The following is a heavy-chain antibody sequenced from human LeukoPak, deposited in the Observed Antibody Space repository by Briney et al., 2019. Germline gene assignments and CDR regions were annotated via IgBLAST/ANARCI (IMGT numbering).Heavy chain of an antibody. CDR2: ISSTDSTI. Sequence: GGSLRLSCAASGFTFSSYEMNWVRQAPGKGLEWVSYISSTDSTIYYADSVKGRFTISRDNAKNSLYLQMNSLRAEDTAVYYCAKPLEYCSSTSCYAVEYYFDYWGQGTLVTVSS. V-gene: IGHV3-48*03. CDR1: GFTFSSYE. D-gene: IGHD2-2*01. J-gene: IGHJ4*02. CDR3: AKPLEYCSSTSCYAVEYYFDY.